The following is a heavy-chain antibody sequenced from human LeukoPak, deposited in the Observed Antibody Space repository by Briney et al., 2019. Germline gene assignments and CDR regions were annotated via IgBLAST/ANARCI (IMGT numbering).Heavy chain of an antibody. CDR3: ARDLIPAIVVVICPNY. V-gene: IGHV3-30*03. J-gene: IGHJ4*02. CDR1: GFTFSSYG. CDR2: ISYDGSNK. D-gene: IGHD3-22*01. Sequence: GGSLRLSCAASGFTFSSYGMHWVRQAPGKGLEWAAVISYDGSNKYYADSVKGRFTISRDNSKNTLYLQMNSLRAEDTAVYYCARDLIPAIVVVICPNYWGQGTLVTVSP.